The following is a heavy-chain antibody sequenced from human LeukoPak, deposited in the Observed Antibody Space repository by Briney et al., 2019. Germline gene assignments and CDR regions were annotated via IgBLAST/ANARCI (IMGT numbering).Heavy chain of an antibody. D-gene: IGHD6-13*01. J-gene: IGHJ4*02. CDR2: ISSSGSTI. Sequence: GGSLRLSCAASGFTFSSYETNWVRQAPGKGLEWVAYISSSGSTIYYADSVKGRFTISRDNAKNSLYLQMNSLTAEDTAVYYCARDKWYSSSWFPCDYWGQGTLVTVSS. CDR3: ARDKWYSSSWFPCDY. V-gene: IGHV3-48*03. CDR1: GFTFSSYE.